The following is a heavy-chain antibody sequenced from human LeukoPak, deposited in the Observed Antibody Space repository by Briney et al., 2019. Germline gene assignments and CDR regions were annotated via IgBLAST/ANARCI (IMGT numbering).Heavy chain of an antibody. V-gene: IGHV4-31*11. CDR2: IYYSGST. Sequence: SETLSLTCAVYGGSFSGYYWSWIRQHPGKGLEWIGYIYYSGSTYYNPSLKSRVTISVDTSKNQFSLKLSSVTAADTAVYYCARGMSGYEGRHYFDYWGQGTLVTVSS. CDR3: ARGMSGYEGRHYFDY. J-gene: IGHJ4*02. D-gene: IGHD5-12*01. CDR1: GGSFSGYY.